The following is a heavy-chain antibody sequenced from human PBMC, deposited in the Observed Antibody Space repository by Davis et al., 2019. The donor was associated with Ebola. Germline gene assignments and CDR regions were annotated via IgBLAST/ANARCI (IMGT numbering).Heavy chain of an antibody. Sequence: GESLNISCAASGFTFSGSAMHWVRQASGKGLEWVGRIRSKPNSYPPAYAPSVKGRFTISSDDSKNTAYLQMNSLKTEDTAVYYCTGSSGKNDYWGQGTLVTVSS. J-gene: IGHJ4*02. CDR1: GFTFSGSA. CDR3: TGSSGKNDY. CDR2: IRSKPNSYPP. D-gene: IGHD6-19*01. V-gene: IGHV3-73*01.